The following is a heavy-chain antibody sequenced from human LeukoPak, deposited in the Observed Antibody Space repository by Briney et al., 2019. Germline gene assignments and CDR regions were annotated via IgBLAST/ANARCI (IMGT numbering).Heavy chain of an antibody. CDR1: VGSISSSSYC. Sequence: SETLSLTCTVSVGSISSSSYCWGWIRQPPRKGLEWIGSVCYSGSTYYNPSLKSRVTISVDTSKNQFSLKLSSVTAADTAVYYCARQYSGDSRSPFFDYWGQGTLVTVSS. V-gene: IGHV4-39*01. CDR3: ARQYSGDSRSPFFDY. J-gene: IGHJ4*02. CDR2: VCYSGST. D-gene: IGHD5-18*01.